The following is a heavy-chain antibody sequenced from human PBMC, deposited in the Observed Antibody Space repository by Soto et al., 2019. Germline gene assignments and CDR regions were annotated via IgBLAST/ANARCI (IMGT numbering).Heavy chain of an antibody. CDR1: GGSISRSNW. CDR3: ARYYPVVVVAAIFHWFDP. D-gene: IGHD2-15*01. CDR2: IYHSGST. Sequence: QVQLQESGPGLVKPSGTLSLTCAVSGGSISRSNWWSWVRQPPGKGLEWIGEIYHSGSTNYNPSLKSRVTISVDKSKNQFSLKLSSVTAADTAVYYCARYYPVVVVAAIFHWFDPWGQGTLVTVSS. J-gene: IGHJ5*02. V-gene: IGHV4-4*02.